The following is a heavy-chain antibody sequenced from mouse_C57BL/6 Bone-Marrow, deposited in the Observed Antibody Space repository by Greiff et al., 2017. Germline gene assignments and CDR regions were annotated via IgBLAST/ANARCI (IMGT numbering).Heavy chain of an antibody. CDR1: GYTFTDYY. Sequence: EVKLQQSGPVLVKPGASVKMSCKASGYTFTDYYMNWVKQSHGKSLEWIGVINPYNGGTSYNKKFKGKATLTVDKSSSTAYMELNSLTSEDSAVYYCAREGNYYDSSYGFAYGGQGTLVTVSA. CDR2: INPYNGGT. J-gene: IGHJ3*01. V-gene: IGHV1-19*01. D-gene: IGHD1-1*01. CDR3: AREGNYYDSSYGFAY.